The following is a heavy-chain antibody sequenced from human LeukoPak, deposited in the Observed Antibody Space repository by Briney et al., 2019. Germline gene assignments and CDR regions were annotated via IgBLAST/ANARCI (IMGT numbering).Heavy chain of an antibody. CDR1: GFTVINSY. J-gene: IGHJ4*02. CDR2: ISASDGNT. Sequence: PGGSLRLSCAASGFTVINSYMSWVRQAPGKGLEWVSGISASDGNTYYADSVQGRFTISRDSSENTLYLQMNSLKAGDTAIYYCTKDEGWEHHYWGQGTLVTVSS. CDR3: TKDEGWEHHY. V-gene: IGHV3-23*01. D-gene: IGHD1-1*01.